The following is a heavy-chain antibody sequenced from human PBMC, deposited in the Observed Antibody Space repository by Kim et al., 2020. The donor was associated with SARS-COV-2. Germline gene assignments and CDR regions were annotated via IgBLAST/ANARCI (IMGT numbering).Heavy chain of an antibody. Sequence: KGQFTISGDNAKNSLYLQMNSLKAEDTAVYYCARDLYSSSHPKIYYGMDVWGQGTTVTVSS. J-gene: IGHJ6*02. V-gene: IGHV3-11*06. D-gene: IGHD6-13*01. CDR3: ARDLYSSSHPKIYYGMDV.